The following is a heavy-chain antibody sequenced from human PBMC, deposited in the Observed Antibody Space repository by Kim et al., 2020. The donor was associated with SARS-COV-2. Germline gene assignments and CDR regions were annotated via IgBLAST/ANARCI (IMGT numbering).Heavy chain of an antibody. V-gene: IGHV3-53*01. Sequence: GGSLRLSCAASGFTVSSNYMSWVRQAPGKGLEWVSVIYSGGSTYYADSVKGRFTISRDNSKNTLYLQMNSLRAEDTAVYYCASESYYYYYGMDVWGQGTTVTVSS. J-gene: IGHJ6*02. CDR3: ASESYYYYYGMDV. CDR1: GFTVSSNY. CDR2: IYSGGST.